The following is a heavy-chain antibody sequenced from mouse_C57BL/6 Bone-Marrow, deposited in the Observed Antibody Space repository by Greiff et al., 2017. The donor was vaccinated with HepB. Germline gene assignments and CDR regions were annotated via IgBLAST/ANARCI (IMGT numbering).Heavy chain of an antibody. Sequence: QVQLQQPGAELVRPGSSVKLSCKASGYTFTSYWMHWVKQRPIQGLEWIGNIDPSDSETHYNQKFKDKATLTVDKSSSTAYMQLSSLTSEDSAVYYCARLGNWDPIDVWGTGTTVTVSS. CDR3: ARLGNWDPIDV. CDR1: GYTFTSYW. V-gene: IGHV1-52*01. D-gene: IGHD4-1*01. J-gene: IGHJ1*03. CDR2: IDPSDSET.